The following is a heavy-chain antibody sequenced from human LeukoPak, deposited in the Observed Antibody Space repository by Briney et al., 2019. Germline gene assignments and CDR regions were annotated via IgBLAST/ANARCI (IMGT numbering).Heavy chain of an antibody. CDR1: GFTVSSNY. CDR3: AKDERYYYDSSGYFDY. D-gene: IGHD3-22*01. CDR2: IYSGGST. V-gene: IGHV3-53*01. J-gene: IGHJ4*02. Sequence: GGSLRLSCAASGFTVSSNYMSWVRQAPGKGLEWVSIIYSGGSTYYADSVKGRFTISRDNSKNTLYLQMNSLRAEDTAVYYCAKDERYYYDSSGYFDYWGQGTLVTVSS.